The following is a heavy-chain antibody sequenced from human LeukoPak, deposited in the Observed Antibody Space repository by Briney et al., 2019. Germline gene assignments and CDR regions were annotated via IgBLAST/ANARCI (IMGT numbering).Heavy chain of an antibody. V-gene: IGHV3-48*01. Sequence: PGRSLRLSCAASGFTFSSYSMNWVRQAPGKGLEWVSYISSSSSTIYYADSVKGRFTISRDNAKNSLYLQMNSLRAEDTAVYYCARDPVDIVATITFFDYWGQGTLVTVSS. CDR3: ARDPVDIVATITFFDY. J-gene: IGHJ4*02. CDR2: ISSSSSTI. D-gene: IGHD5-12*01. CDR1: GFTFSSYS.